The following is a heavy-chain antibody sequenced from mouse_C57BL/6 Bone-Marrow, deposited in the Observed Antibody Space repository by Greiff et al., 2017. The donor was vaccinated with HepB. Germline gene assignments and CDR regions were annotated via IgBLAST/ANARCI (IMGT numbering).Heavy chain of an antibody. V-gene: IGHV1-76*01. D-gene: IGHD2-3*01. CDR3: AREGGYYVAWFAY. Sequence: VQLQQSGAELVRPGASVKLSCKASGYTFTDYYINWVKQRPGQGLEWIARIYPGSGNTYYNEKFKGKATLTAEKSSSTAYMQLSSLTSEDSAVYFCAREGGYYVAWFAYWGQGTLVTVSA. CDR1: GYTFTDYY. J-gene: IGHJ3*01. CDR2: IYPGSGNT.